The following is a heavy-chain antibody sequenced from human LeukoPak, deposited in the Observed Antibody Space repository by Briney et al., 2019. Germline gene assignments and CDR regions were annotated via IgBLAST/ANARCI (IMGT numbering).Heavy chain of an antibody. J-gene: IGHJ6*02. D-gene: IGHD6-13*01. CDR1: GGSISSGGYY. CDR2: IYYSGST. V-gene: IGHV4-31*03. CDR3: AKLGERSSWYYYYYYGMDV. Sequence: PSETLSLTCTVSGGSISSGGYYWSWIRQHPGKGLEWIGYIYYSGSTYYNPSLKSRVTISVDTSKNQFSLKLSSVTAADTAVYYCAKLGERSSWYYYYYYGMDVWGQGTTVTVSS.